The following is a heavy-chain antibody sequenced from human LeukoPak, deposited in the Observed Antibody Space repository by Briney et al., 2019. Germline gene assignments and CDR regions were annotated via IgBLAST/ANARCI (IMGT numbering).Heavy chain of an antibody. V-gene: IGHV3-9*01. CDR1: GFTFDDYA. J-gene: IGHJ4*02. CDR2: ISWNSGSI. Sequence: GGSLRLSCAASGFTFDDYAMHWVRQAPGKGLEWVSGISWNSGSIGYADSVKGRFTISRDNAKNSLYLQMNSLRAEDTALYYCAKDRGSSTSFLDYWGQGTLVTVSS. CDR3: AKDRGSSTSFLDY. D-gene: IGHD2-2*01.